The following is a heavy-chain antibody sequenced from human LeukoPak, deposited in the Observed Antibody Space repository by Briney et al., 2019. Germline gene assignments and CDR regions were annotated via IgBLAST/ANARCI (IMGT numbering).Heavy chain of an antibody. CDR3: AAEPRIAVSGPSDY. D-gene: IGHD6-19*01. J-gene: IGHJ4*02. V-gene: IGHV3-23*01. CDR1: GFTFSSYA. Sequence: PGGSLRLSCSASGFTFSSYAMSWVRQAPGKGLEWVSAISGSGGSTYYADSVKGRFTISRDNSKNTLYLQMNSLRAEDTAVCYCAAEPRIAVSGPSDYWGQGTLVTVSS. CDR2: ISGSGGST.